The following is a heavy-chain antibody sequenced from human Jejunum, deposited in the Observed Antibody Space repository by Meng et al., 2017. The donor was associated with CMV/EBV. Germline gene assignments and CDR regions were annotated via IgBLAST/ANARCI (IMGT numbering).Heavy chain of an antibody. CDR3: ARDPHDFWNGRNWFDP. J-gene: IGHJ5*02. V-gene: IGHV3-11*04. CDR2: IDSTGNTF. D-gene: IGHD3-3*01. CDR1: FTFRDYF. Sequence: FTFRDYFMGWIRQAPGKGLEWVAYIDSTGNTFYHADSVKGRFTISRDNAKNSLSLQMSSLRAEDTAVYYCARDPHDFWNGRNWFDPWGQGTVVTVSS.